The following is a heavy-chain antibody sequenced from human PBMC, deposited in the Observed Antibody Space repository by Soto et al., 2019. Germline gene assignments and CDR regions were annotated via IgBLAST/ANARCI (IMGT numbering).Heavy chain of an antibody. CDR3: AKDWVGGSNRYQLDY. CDR1: RFTFSDYG. J-gene: IGHJ4*02. CDR2: ISHGATRK. D-gene: IGHD4-4*01. Sequence: GGSLRLSCAASRFTFSDYGMHWVRQAPGKGLEWVAGISHGATRKSYSDSVKGRFIISRDNSKKMLYLQLNSQRREDTAVYYCAKDWVGGSNRYQLDYWGRGTLVTVSS. V-gene: IGHV3-30*18.